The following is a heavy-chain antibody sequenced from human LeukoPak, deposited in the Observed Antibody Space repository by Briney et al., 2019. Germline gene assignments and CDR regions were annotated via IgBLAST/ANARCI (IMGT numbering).Heavy chain of an antibody. J-gene: IGHJ5*02. CDR3: ARVGYSSGWSPGRNNWFDP. CDR1: GFTFSSYA. D-gene: IGHD6-19*01. V-gene: IGHV3-48*03. CDR2: ISSSGSTI. Sequence: PGGSLRLSCAASGFTFSSYAMSWVRQAPGKGLEWVSYISSSGSTIYYADSVKGRFTIFRDNAKNSLYLQMNSLRAEDTAVYYCARVGYSSGWSPGRNNWFDPWGQGTLVTVSS.